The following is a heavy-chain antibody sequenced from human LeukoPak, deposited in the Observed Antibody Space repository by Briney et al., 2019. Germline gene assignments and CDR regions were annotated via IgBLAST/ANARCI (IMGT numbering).Heavy chain of an antibody. J-gene: IGHJ4*02. CDR2: ISGSGGST. CDR1: GFTFSDYY. D-gene: IGHD6-19*01. V-gene: IGHV3-23*01. Sequence: PGGSLRLSCAASGFTFSDYYMSWIRQAPGKGLEWVSAISGSGGSTYYADSVKGRFTISRDNSKSTLYLQMNSLRAEDTAVYYCAKEDNNGWPSIDYWGQGTLVTVSS. CDR3: AKEDNNGWPSIDY.